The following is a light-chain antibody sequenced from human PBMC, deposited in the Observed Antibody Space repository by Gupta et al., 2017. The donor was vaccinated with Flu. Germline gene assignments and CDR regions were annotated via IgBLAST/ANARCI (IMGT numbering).Light chain of an antibody. CDR1: SRDVGGYNY. CDR2: EVS. V-gene: IGLV2-14*01. J-gene: IGLJ1*01. Sequence: QSALTPPTSASGSPGQPITIPCPRTSRDVGGYNYVSWYQQYPGKAPKLMIYEVSHRPSGVSNRFSGSKSANSASLAISGLQAEDEADYYCSSYTSSITLVFGTGTKVTVL. CDR3: SSYTSSITLV.